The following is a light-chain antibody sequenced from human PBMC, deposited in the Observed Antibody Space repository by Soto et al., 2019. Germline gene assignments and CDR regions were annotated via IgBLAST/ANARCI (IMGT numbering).Light chain of an antibody. J-gene: IGLJ1*01. CDR1: SSDVGGYNY. CDR3: TPYTGSGIDTYV. V-gene: IGLV2-14*03. Sequence: QSVLTQPASVSGSPGHSITISCTGTSSDVGGYNYVSWYQQHSGKAPKLMIYDVSNRPSGISNRFSGSKSGDTASLTISGLQAEDEADYYCTPYTGSGIDTYVFGTGTRSPS. CDR2: DVS.